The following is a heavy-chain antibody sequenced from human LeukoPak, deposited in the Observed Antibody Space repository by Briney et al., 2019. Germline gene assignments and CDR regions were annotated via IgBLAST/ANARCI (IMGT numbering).Heavy chain of an antibody. D-gene: IGHD3-9*01. CDR2: IGPSNSYT. V-gene: IGHV5-10-1*01. CDR3: ARHADYHILTGFDY. CDR1: GYNFTNYW. Sequence: GESLRISCKGSGYNFTNYWISWVRQMPGKGPELMGRIGPSNSYTNYSPPFQGHVTISADRSISTAYLQWNSLKASDTAMYYCARHADYHILTGFDYWGQGTLVTVS. J-gene: IGHJ4*02.